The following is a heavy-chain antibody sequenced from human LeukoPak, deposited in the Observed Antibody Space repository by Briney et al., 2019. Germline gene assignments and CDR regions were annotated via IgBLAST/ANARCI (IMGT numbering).Heavy chain of an antibody. J-gene: IGHJ6*03. CDR2: ISSSSTI. Sequence: GGSLRLSCAASGFTFSSYSMNWVRQAPGKGLEWVSYISSSSTIYYADSVKDRFTISRDNAKNSLYLQMNSLRAEDTAVYYCASEWVHGDEYYYYMDVWGKGTTVTVSS. V-gene: IGHV3-48*04. CDR1: GFTFSSYS. CDR3: ASEWVHGDEYYYYMDV. D-gene: IGHD7-27*01.